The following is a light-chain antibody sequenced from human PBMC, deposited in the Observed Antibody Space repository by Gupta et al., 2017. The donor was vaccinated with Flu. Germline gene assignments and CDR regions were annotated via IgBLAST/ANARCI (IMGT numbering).Light chain of an antibody. CDR1: QSVLYSYNNKNF. CDR3: QQYYTTPMT. Sequence: DIVMTQSPNSLAVSLGETATINCKSSQSVLYSYNNKNFLAWYQQKPGQPPKLLIYWASTRESGVPDRFSGSGSGTDFSLTISSLRAEDVAVYYCQQYYTTPMTFGQGTKVEIK. V-gene: IGKV4-1*01. CDR2: WAS. J-gene: IGKJ1*01.